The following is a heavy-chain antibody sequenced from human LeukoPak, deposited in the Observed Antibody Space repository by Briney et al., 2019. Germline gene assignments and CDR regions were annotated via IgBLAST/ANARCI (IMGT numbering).Heavy chain of an antibody. D-gene: IGHD2-2*01. V-gene: IGHV3-23*01. J-gene: IGHJ4*02. CDR2: ITGGGEST. CDR1: GFPFWALP. CDR3: AKNIRDQLLCGFNY. Sequence: GGSVRLPCAASGFPFWALPWTGSAQAQGRGWGGWAVITGGGESTYYADSVKGRFTISRDNSKKTLFLQVNSLRAEDTAVYFCAKNIRDQLLCGFNYWGQGIVVTVSS.